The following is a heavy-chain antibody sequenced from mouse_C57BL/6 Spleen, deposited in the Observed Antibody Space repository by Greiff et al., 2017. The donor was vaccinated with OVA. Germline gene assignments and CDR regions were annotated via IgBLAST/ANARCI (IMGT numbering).Heavy chain of an antibody. D-gene: IGHD1-1*02. CDR3: ARDRWYYAMDY. CDR1: GYSITSGYD. J-gene: IGHJ4*01. CDR2: ISYSGST. Sequence: EVQLQQSGPGMVKPSQSLSLTCTVTGYSITSGYDWHWIRHFPGNKLEWMGYISYSGSTNYNPSLKSRISITHDTSKNHFFLKLNSVTTEDTATYYCARDRWYYAMDYWGQGTSVTVSS. V-gene: IGHV3-1*01.